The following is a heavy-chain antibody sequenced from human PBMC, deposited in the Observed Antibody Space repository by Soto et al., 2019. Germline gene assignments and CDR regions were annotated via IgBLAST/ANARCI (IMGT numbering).Heavy chain of an antibody. D-gene: IGHD1-26*01. J-gene: IGHJ4*02. CDR3: ARDLGGQPCGDC. CDR1: GYTFTSYY. CDR2: INPSGGST. V-gene: IGHV1-46*01. Sequence: QVQLVQSGAEVKKPGASVKVSCKASGYTFTSYYMHWVRQAPGQGLEWMGIINPSGGSTSYAKKFQGRVTMNRDTSTSTVYMELSSLISEDTAVYYCARDLGGQPCGDCWGQGTLVTVSS.